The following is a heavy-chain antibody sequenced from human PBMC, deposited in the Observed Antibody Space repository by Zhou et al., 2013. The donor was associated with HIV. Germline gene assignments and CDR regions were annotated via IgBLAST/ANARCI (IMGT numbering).Heavy chain of an antibody. CDR2: INFYKGDT. D-gene: IGHD3-22*01. CDR3: AREYYYDSIGYYYEDL. J-gene: IGHJ4*02. CDR1: GYTFSSYG. V-gene: IGHV1-18*01. Sequence: QVQLVQSGVDVRKPGASMKVSCRASGYTFSSYGINWVRQAPGQGLEWMGWINFYKGDTDYAQRLQGRVTMTTDTSTSTAYMELRTLRSDDTAVYYCAREYYYDSIGYYYEDLWGQGTLVTVSS.